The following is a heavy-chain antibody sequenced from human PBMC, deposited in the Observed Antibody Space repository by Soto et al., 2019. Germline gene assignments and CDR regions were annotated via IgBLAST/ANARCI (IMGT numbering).Heavy chain of an antibody. CDR3: AKDQGSSWYEIDY. V-gene: IGHV3-23*01. CDR1: GFTFSNYA. J-gene: IGHJ4*02. CDR2: ISGSGGST. D-gene: IGHD6-13*01. Sequence: EAQLLESGGGLVQPGGSLRLYCAASGFTFSNYAVTWVRQAPGKGLEWVSTISGSGGSTYYADSVKGRFTISRDNSKNTLYLQMNSLRAEDTAVYYCAKDQGSSWYEIDYWGQGTLVTVSS.